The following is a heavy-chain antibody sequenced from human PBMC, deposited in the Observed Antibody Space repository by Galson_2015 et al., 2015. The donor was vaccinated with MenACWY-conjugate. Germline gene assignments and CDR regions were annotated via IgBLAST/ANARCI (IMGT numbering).Heavy chain of an antibody. D-gene: IGHD2-2*02. CDR2: IIPIFGTA. CDR1: GYTFTSYG. V-gene: IGHV1-69*13. CDR3: ARGRGYCSSTSCYTSYYYGMDV. J-gene: IGHJ6*02. Sequence: SVKVSCKASGYTFTSYGISWVRQAPGQGLEWMGGIIPIFGTANYAQKFQGRVTIAADESTSTAYMELSSLRSEDTAVYYCARGRGYCSSTSCYTSYYYGMDVWGQGTTVTVSS.